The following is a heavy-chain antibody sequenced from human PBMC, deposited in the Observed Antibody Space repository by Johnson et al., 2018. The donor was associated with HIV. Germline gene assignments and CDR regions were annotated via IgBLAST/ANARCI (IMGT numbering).Heavy chain of an antibody. D-gene: IGHD3-3*01. CDR3: ARGGNRYYNFWSGYYRDAFDI. CDR1: GFTFDDYA. V-gene: IGHV3-9*01. CDR2: ISWNSGST. J-gene: IGHJ3*02. Sequence: VQLVESGGGLVQPGRSLRLSCAASGFTFDDYAMHWVRQAPGTGLEWVSGISWNSGSTYYADSVKGRFTISRDNSKNTLYLQMNSLRAEDTAVYYCARGGNRYYNFWSGYYRDAFDIWGQGTMVTVSS.